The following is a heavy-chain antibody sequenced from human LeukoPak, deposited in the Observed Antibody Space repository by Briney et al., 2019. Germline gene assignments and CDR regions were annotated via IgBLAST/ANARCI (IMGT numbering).Heavy chain of an antibody. CDR3: AKDAFGSGCHHDY. CDR1: GFTFNNYA. Sequence: PGGSLRLSCAASGFTFNNYAMNWVRQAPGKGLEWVSAISGSGDSTYYADSVKGRFTISRDNSKSTLCLQMNSLRAEDTAIYYCAKDAFGSGCHHDYWGQGTLVTVSS. V-gene: IGHV3-23*01. D-gene: IGHD6-19*01. J-gene: IGHJ4*02. CDR2: ISGSGDST.